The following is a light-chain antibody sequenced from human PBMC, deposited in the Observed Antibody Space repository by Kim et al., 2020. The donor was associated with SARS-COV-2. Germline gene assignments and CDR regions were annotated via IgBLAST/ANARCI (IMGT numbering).Light chain of an antibody. V-gene: IGLV3-21*01. J-gene: IGLJ3*02. CDR2: YDS. CDR3: HVCESSSDLHWV. CDR1: KIGSKS. Sequence: SYELTQPPSVSVAPGKTARITCGGNKIGSKSVHWYQQKPGQAPVVVIYYDSGRPSWIPERISGSNSGNTATVTISRVEAGDEADYYCHVCESSSDLHWVFGGGTQLTVL.